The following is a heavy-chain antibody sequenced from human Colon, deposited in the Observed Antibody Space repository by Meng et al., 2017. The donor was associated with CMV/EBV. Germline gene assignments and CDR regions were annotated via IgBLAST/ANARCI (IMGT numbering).Heavy chain of an antibody. V-gene: IGHV4-59*01. D-gene: IGHD3-10*01. CDR1: GASLSGYY. CDR2: VYYNGNT. J-gene: IGHJ4*02. Sequence: SETLSLTCTVSGASLSGYYWSWIRLSPRKGLEWIGNVYYNGNTNNNPSLKSRVAISVDPSKNQFSLKLTSVTPADTAVYFCARAHLGFRFGELSHWGQGMLVTVSS. CDR3: ARAHLGFRFGELSH.